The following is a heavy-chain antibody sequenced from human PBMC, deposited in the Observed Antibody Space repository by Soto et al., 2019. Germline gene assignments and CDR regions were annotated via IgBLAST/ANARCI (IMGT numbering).Heavy chain of an antibody. V-gene: IGHV4-4*07. CDR3: VRDATTTLRDWFDP. CDR1: GASIGGYY. D-gene: IGHD1-1*01. J-gene: IGHJ5*02. CDR2: IYATGTT. Sequence: PSETLSLTCTVSGASIGGYYWSWIRKSAGKGLEWIGRIYATGTTDYHPSLKSRVMMSVDTSKQQFSPRLRSVTAADTAVYYCVRDATTTLRDWFDPWGQGISVTVSS.